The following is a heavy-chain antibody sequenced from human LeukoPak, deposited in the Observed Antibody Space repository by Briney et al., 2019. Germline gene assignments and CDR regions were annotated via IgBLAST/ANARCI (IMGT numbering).Heavy chain of an antibody. CDR2: INSDGRST. CDR1: GFTFSRYW. Sequence: PGGSLRLSCVASGFTFSRYWMHWVRQAPGKGLVWVSRINSDGRSTNYADSVKGRFSISRDNAKNTLYLQMNSLRAEDTAVYYCARVSPVVIPDAFDIWGQGTMVTVSS. D-gene: IGHD3-16*02. J-gene: IGHJ3*02. CDR3: ARVSPVVIPDAFDI. V-gene: IGHV3-74*01.